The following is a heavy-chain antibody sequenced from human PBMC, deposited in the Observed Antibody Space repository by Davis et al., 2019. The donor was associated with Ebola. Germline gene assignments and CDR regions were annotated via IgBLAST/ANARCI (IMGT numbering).Heavy chain of an antibody. D-gene: IGHD2-15*01. Sequence: AASVKVSCKASGYTFTSYAMHWVRQAPGQRLEWMGWINAGNGNTKYSQKFQGRVTMTSDTPTSTVYMELSSLTSDDTAVYYCARGVDCSSGSCFGDWFDPWGQGTRVTVSS. V-gene: IGHV1-3*01. CDR2: INAGNGNT. CDR3: ARGVDCSSGSCFGDWFDP. J-gene: IGHJ5*02. CDR1: GYTFTSYA.